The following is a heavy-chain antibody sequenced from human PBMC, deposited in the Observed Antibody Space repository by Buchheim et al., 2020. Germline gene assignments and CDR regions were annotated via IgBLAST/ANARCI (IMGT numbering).Heavy chain of an antibody. J-gene: IGHJ4*02. CDR2: IFYSGTT. CDR3: ARRLAAAATASPFDY. CDR1: GGSISSSSYY. Sequence: QLQLQESGPGLVKPSETLSLTCTVSGGSISSSSYYWGWIRQPPGKGLEWIGTIFYSGTTYYNPSLKSRVTISVATSTNQFSLKLSSVTAADTAVYYCARRLAAAATASPFDYWGQGTL. D-gene: IGHD6-13*01. V-gene: IGHV4-39*01.